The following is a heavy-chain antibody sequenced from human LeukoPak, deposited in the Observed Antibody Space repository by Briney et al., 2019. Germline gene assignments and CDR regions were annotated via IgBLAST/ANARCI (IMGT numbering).Heavy chain of an antibody. V-gene: IGHV2-5*01. J-gene: IGHJ4*02. Sequence: SGPTLENQTQPLTLTCTCSGFSLRTSGVGVGWIRQPPGKALEWLALISWNDDKRYSPSLKSRLTITKDTSKNQVVLTMTNMDPVDTATYYCAHSGLGIANFDYWGQGTLVTVSS. CDR3: AHSGLGIANFDY. CDR1: GFSLRTSGVG. D-gene: IGHD2-21*01. CDR2: ISWNDDK.